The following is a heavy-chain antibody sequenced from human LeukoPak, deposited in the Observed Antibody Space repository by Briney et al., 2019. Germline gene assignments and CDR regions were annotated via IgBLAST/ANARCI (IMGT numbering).Heavy chain of an antibody. D-gene: IGHD2-2*01. CDR1: GRSISSTNFY. CDR2: ISYSGAT. J-gene: IGHJ6*02. CDR3: ASTVNCSNTTCYVAYYYGMDV. V-gene: IGHV4-39*01. Sequence: PSEALSLTCTVSGRSISSTNFYWGWIRQPPGKGLEWIGSISYSGATYYNPSLKSRLTVSADTSKKEFSLKLSSVTAADTAVYYCASTVNCSNTTCYVAYYYGMDVWGQGTTVTVSS.